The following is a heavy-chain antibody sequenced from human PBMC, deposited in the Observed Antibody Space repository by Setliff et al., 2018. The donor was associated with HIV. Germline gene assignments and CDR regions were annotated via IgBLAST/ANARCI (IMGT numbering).Heavy chain of an antibody. Sequence: GGSLRLSCAASGFTFSSYAMSWVRQTPEKGLEWVSIITSGGSTYYADSAKGRFTISGDNAKNSLFLQMNSLRAEDTAVYYCASIELAAMVPVDYWGQGTLVTVSS. CDR3: ASIELAAMVPVDY. V-gene: IGHV3-23*01. CDR1: GFTFSSYA. CDR2: ITSGGST. J-gene: IGHJ4*02. D-gene: IGHD5-18*01.